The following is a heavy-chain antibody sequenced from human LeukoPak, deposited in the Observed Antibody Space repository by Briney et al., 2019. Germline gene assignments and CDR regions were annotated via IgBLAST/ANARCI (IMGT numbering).Heavy chain of an antibody. Sequence: PSQTLSLTCTVSGGSISSGDYYWTWIRQPPGKGLEWIGYIYCSGATYYNPSLKSRVTISVDTSKNQFSLKLSSVTAADTAVYYCARSSGYYGSGSYVDPWGQGTLVTASS. V-gene: IGHV4-30-4*01. CDR1: GGSISSGDYY. CDR3: ARSSGYYGSGSYVDP. CDR2: IYCSGAT. J-gene: IGHJ5*02. D-gene: IGHD3-10*01.